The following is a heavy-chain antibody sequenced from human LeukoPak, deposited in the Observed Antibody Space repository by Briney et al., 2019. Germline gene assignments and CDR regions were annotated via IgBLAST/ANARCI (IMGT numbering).Heavy chain of an antibody. CDR3: AKGKEGSYYGMDV. D-gene: IGHD3-10*01. V-gene: IGHV3-30*18. J-gene: IGHJ6*02. CDR1: GFTFSSYG. Sequence: GGSRRPSFPPSGFTFSSYGMHWDRQAQGNGLELVAFISYDESNKDYADSVKGRFTITRDNSKNRLYLQMNSLRAEDTAVYSCAKGKEGSYYGMDVWGQGTTVTVSS. CDR2: ISYDESNK.